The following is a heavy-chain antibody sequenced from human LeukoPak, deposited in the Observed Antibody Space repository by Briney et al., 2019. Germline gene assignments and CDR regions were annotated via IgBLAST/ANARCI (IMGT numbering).Heavy chain of an antibody. CDR1: GGSISSTSY. V-gene: IGHV4-39*01. Sequence: SETLSLTCIVSGGSISSTSYWGWIRQPPGKGLEWIGTILYSGSTFYNPSLKSRVAISVDTSKNQFSLKLNSVTAADTAVYYCARQEVGAGYCSSTSCAEPHWFDPWGQGTLVTVSS. CDR3: ARQEVGAGYCSSTSCAEPHWFDP. CDR2: ILYSGST. J-gene: IGHJ5*02. D-gene: IGHD2-2*01.